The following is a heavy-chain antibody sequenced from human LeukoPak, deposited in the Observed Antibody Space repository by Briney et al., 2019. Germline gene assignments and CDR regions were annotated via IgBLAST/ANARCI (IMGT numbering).Heavy chain of an antibody. CDR1: GYTFTSYD. CDR2: MNPNSGNT. J-gene: IGHJ4*02. V-gene: IGHV1-8*01. CDR3: ARDRGLAAADYYFDY. Sequence: ASVKVSCKASGYTFTSYDINWVRQATGQGLEWMGWMNPNSGNTGYAQKFQGRVTMTRNTSISTAYMELSRLRSDDTAVYYCARDRGLAAADYYFDYWGQGTLVTVSS. D-gene: IGHD6-13*01.